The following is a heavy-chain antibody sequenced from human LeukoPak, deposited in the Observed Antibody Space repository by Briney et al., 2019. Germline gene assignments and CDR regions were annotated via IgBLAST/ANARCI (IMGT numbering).Heavy chain of an antibody. CDR1: GGSISSYC. Sequence: SETLSLTCTVSGGSISSYCWSWIRQPPGKGLEWIGYIYYSGSTNYNPSLKSRVTISVDTSKNQFSLKLSSVTAADTAVYYCARDANYYDSSGYTFNWFDPWGQGTLVTVSS. J-gene: IGHJ5*02. D-gene: IGHD3-22*01. CDR2: IYYSGST. V-gene: IGHV4-59*01. CDR3: ARDANYYDSSGYTFNWFDP.